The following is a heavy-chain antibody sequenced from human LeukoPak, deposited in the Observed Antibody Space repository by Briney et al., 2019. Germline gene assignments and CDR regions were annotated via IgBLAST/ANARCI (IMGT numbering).Heavy chain of an antibody. J-gene: IGHJ3*02. CDR3: ATVFWSGYHLGTLDAFDI. CDR1: GFTFSSYA. D-gene: IGHD3-3*01. Sequence: GGSLRLSCAASGFTFSSYAMSWVRQAPGKGLEWVSAISGSGGSTYYADSVKGRFTISRDNSRDTLYLQMNSLRAEDTAVYYCATVFWSGYHLGTLDAFDIWGQGTMVTVSS. CDR2: ISGSGGST. V-gene: IGHV3-23*01.